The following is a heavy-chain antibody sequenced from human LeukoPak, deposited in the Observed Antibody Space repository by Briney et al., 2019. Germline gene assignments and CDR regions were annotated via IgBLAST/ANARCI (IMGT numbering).Heavy chain of an antibody. Sequence: SETLSLTCTVSGASISSYYWSWIRQPPGKGLEWIASRHYRGTTNYNPSLESRVTISVDTSRKQFSLKLSSVTAADTAVYYCARGHRYSSGWYWSHWFDPWGQGTLVTVSS. D-gene: IGHD6-19*01. J-gene: IGHJ5*02. CDR2: RHYRGTT. CDR3: ARGHRYSSGWYWSHWFDP. V-gene: IGHV4-59*12. CDR1: GASISSYY.